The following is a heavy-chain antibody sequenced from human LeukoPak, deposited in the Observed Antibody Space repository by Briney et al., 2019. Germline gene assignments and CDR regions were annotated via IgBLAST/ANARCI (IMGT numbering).Heavy chain of an antibody. Sequence: SVKVSCKASGGTFSSYAISWVRQAPGQGLEWMGRIIPIFGIANCPQKFQGRVTITADKSTSTAYMELSSLRSEDTAVYYCARAARGGSLIAAAVTGYYYYGMDVWGQGTTVTVSS. CDR1: GGTFSSYA. J-gene: IGHJ6*02. V-gene: IGHV1-69*04. CDR3: ARAARGGSLIAAAVTGYYYYGMDV. CDR2: IIPIFGIA. D-gene: IGHD6-13*01.